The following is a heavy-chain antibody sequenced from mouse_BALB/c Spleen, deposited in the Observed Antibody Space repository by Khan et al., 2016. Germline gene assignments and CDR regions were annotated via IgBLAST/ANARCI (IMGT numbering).Heavy chain of an antibody. V-gene: IGHV3-2*02. Sequence: EVQLQESGPGLVKPSQSLSLTCTVTGYSITSDYAWNWIRQFPGNKLGWMGYISYSGTTTYNPSLKSRISITRDTSKNQFFLQLNSVTTEDTATYYCARWLDAMDYWGQGTSVTVSS. J-gene: IGHJ4*01. CDR1: GYSITSDYA. CDR2: ISYSGTT. CDR3: ARWLDAMDY. D-gene: IGHD2-2*01.